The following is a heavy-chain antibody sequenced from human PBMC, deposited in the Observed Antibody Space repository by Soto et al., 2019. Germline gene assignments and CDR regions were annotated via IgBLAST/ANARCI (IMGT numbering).Heavy chain of an antibody. CDR3: AHIFDFDWVWAFEY. V-gene: IGHV2-5*02. Sequence: QITLKESGPTLVKPTQTLTLTCTFSGFSLDTSGVGGGWIRQPPGKTLEWLALIYWDDDKRYSPSLNSRLTITKDPSKNQVVLRMTNVDPVDTATYYCAHIFDFDWVWAFEYWGQGALVTVSS. CDR2: IYWDDDK. J-gene: IGHJ4*02. D-gene: IGHD3-9*01. CDR1: GFSLDTSGVG.